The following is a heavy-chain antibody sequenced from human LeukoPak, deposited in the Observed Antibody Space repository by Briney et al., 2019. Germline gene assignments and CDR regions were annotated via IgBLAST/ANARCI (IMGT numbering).Heavy chain of an antibody. D-gene: IGHD3-9*01. Sequence: GASVKVSCKASGYTFTGYYMHWVRQAPGQGLEWMGWINPNSGGTNYAQKFQGRVTMTRDTSISTAYMELSRLRSDDTAVYYCARVVYDILTGYNNWFDPWGQGTLVTVSS. CDR1: GYTFTGYY. V-gene: IGHV1-2*02. CDR2: INPNSGGT. J-gene: IGHJ5*02. CDR3: ARVVYDILTGYNNWFDP.